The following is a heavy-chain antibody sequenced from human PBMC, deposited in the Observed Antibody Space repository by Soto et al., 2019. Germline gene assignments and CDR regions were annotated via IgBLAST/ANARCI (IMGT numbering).Heavy chain of an antibody. D-gene: IGHD6-19*01. CDR3: ARAGGLGAVAVDY. Sequence: QLQLQESGSGLVKPSQTLSLTCAVSGGSISSGGYSWIWIRQPPGKGLEWIEYIYHSGSTYYNTSLKSRVTISVDRATNQFSLKLSSVNAADTAVYSCARAGGLGAVAVDYWGQGTLVTVSS. J-gene: IGHJ4*02. CDR2: IYHSGST. V-gene: IGHV4-30-2*01. CDR1: GGSISSGGYS.